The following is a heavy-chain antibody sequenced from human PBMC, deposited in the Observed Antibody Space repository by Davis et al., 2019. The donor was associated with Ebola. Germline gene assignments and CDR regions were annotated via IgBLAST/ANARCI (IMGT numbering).Heavy chain of an antibody. CDR3: ARDLNGYSYSWGY. D-gene: IGHD5-18*01. V-gene: IGHV3-7*03. J-gene: IGHJ4*02. CDR1: GFTLSSFW. Sequence: PGGSLRLSCATSGFTLSSFWISWVRQAPGKGLKWVANINQDGSQKNYVDPVKGRFTISRDNAKNSLYLQMNSLRAEDTAMYYCARDLNGYSYSWGYWGQGALVTVSS. CDR2: INQDGSQK.